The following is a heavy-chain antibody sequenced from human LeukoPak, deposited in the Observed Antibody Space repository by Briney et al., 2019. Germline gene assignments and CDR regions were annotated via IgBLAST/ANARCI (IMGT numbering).Heavy chain of an antibody. J-gene: IGHJ4*02. CDR1: GFTFSSYA. CDR2: IYSGGST. V-gene: IGHV3-53*01. D-gene: IGHD1-14*01. Sequence: PGGSLRLSCAASGFTFSSYAMSWVRQAPGKGLEWVSVIYSGGSTYYADSVKGRFTISRDNSKNTLYLQMNSLRAEDTAVYYCARVSLDRDFDYWGQGTLVTVSS. CDR3: ARVSLDRDFDY.